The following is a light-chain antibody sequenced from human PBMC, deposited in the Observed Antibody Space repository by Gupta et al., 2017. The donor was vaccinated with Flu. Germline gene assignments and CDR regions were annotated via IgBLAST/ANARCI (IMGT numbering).Light chain of an antibody. V-gene: IGKV1-12*01. Sequence: DIQLTQSPSSVSASVGDSVTITCRANQDIGSWLAWFQQKPGKAPKLLMYAASSLESGVPSRFSGSGSGTEFILNISSLQPEDFAIYYCQQAKRFPPTFGPGTQVDIK. CDR2: AAS. J-gene: IGKJ3*01. CDR1: QDIGSW. CDR3: QQAKRFPPT.